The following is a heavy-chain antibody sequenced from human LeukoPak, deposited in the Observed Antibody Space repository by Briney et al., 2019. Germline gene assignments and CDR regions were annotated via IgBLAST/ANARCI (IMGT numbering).Heavy chain of an antibody. V-gene: IGHV4-38-2*02. D-gene: IGHD3-10*01. Sequence: PSETLSLTCTVSGYSISGGYYWGWIRQPPGKGLEWIGSIYHSGSTYYNPSLKSRVTISVDTSKNQFSLKLSSVTAADTAVYYCARRPSMVRGVRFDYWGRGTLVTVSS. J-gene: IGHJ4*02. CDR3: ARRPSMVRGVRFDY. CDR2: IYHSGST. CDR1: GYSISGGYY.